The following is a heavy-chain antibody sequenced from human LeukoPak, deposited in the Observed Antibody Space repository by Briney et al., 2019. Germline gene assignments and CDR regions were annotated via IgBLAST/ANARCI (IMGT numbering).Heavy chain of an antibody. D-gene: IGHD6-13*01. J-gene: IGHJ5*02. Sequence: SQTLSLTCTVSGGSISSGSYYWSWIRQPAGKGLEWIGRIYSSGSTNYNPSLKSRVIMSVDTSKNHFTLLLTSVSAADTAVYYCARLGGSSWSYNWFDPWGQGTLVTVSS. CDR1: GGSISSGSYY. CDR2: IYSSGST. V-gene: IGHV4-61*02. CDR3: ARLGGSSWSYNWFDP.